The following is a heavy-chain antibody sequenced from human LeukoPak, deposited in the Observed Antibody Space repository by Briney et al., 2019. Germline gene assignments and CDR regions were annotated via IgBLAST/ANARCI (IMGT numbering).Heavy chain of an antibody. CDR1: GFTFSSYG. V-gene: IGHV3-23*01. CDR2: ITGSGGST. D-gene: IGHD4-11*01. CDR3: AKDRLGFLGYFQH. Sequence: SGGSLRLSCAASGFTFSSYGMNWVRQAPGRGLEWVSVITGSGGSTYHADSVKGRFTISRDNSKNTLYLQMNSLRAEDTAVYYCAKDRLGFLGYFQHWGQGTLVTVSS. J-gene: IGHJ1*01.